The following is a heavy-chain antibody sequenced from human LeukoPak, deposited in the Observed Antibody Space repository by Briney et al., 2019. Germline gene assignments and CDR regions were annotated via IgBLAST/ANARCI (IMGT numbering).Heavy chain of an antibody. J-gene: IGHJ4*02. Sequence: SETLSLTCTVSGGSISSYYWSWIRQPPGKGLEWIGRIYTSGSTNYNPSLKSRVTISVDTSKNQFSLKLSSVTAADTAVYYCARGISDTAMVTSYFDYWGQGTLVTVSS. CDR1: GGSISSYY. V-gene: IGHV4-4*07. CDR2: IYTSGST. CDR3: ARGISDTAMVTSYFDY. D-gene: IGHD5-18*01.